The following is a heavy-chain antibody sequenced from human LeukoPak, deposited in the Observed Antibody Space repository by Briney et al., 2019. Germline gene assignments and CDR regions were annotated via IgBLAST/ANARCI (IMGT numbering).Heavy chain of an antibody. CDR2: ISSSGSTI. V-gene: IGHV3-11*01. J-gene: IGHJ4*02. CDR1: RFTFSDYY. D-gene: IGHD3-22*01. Sequence: GGSLRLSCAASRFTFSDYYMSWIRQAPGKGLEWVSYISSSGSTIYYADSVKGRFTISRDNAKNSLYLQMNSLRAEDTAVYYCARDKYYDSSGYYFLTYYFDYWGQGTLVTVSS. CDR3: ARDKYYDSSGYYFLTYYFDY.